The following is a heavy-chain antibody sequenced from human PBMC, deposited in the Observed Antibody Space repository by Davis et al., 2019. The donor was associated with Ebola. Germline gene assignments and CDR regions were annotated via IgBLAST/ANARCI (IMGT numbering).Heavy chain of an antibody. D-gene: IGHD2-15*01. V-gene: IGHV4-34*01. Sequence: PSETLSLTCAVYGGSFSGYYWSWIRQPPGKGLEWIGEINHSGSTNYNPSLKSRVTISVDTSKNQFSLKLSSVTAADTAVYYCAALPLTHYWGQGTLVTVSS. CDR2: INHSGST. J-gene: IGHJ4*02. CDR3: AALPLTHY. CDR1: GGSFSGYY.